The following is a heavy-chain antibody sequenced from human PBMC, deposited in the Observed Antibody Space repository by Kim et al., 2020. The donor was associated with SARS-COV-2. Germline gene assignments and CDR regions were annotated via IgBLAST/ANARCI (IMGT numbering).Heavy chain of an antibody. V-gene: IGHV3-23*01. CDR3: AKDGESVTMLPGAFDH. D-gene: IGHD3-10*01. CDR1: GFTFNRYA. J-gene: IGHJ4*01. Sequence: GGSLRLSCAASGFTFNRYAMSWVRQAPGKGLEWVAAISGNGVTLVYVDSVKGRFTISRDNSKNTLSLELASLRAEDTAVYYCAKDGESVTMLPGAFDHWGQSTRVTVSS. CDR2: ISGNGVTL.